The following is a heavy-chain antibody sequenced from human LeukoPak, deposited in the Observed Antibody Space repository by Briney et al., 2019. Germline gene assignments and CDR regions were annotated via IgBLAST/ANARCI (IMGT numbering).Heavy chain of an antibody. J-gene: IGHJ4*02. V-gene: IGHV4-61*02. Sequence: SETLSLTCTVSGASISSGSYYWNWIRQPAGKGLEWIGRIFASGSTNYNPSLKSRVTISVDTSKNQFSLKLNSVTAADTAVYYCAGVRGVRIDYWGQGTLVTVSS. D-gene: IGHD3-10*01. CDR3: AGVRGVRIDY. CDR2: IFASGST. CDR1: GASISSGSYY.